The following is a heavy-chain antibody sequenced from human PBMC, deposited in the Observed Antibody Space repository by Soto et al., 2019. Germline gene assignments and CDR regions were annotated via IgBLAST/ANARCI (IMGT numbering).Heavy chain of an antibody. Sequence: QVQLVESGGGVVQRGGSLRLSCAGSGFIFSNNGMHWVRQAPGKGLEWVAFMSYDGSAKFYADSVKGRFTISRDNSKSTLFLHMSNLRVEATAMYYCAIARVAEAALDHWGQGTLVTVSS. CDR2: MSYDGSAK. J-gene: IGHJ5*02. CDR1: GFIFSNNG. CDR3: AIARVAEAALDH. V-gene: IGHV3-30*02. D-gene: IGHD6-6*01.